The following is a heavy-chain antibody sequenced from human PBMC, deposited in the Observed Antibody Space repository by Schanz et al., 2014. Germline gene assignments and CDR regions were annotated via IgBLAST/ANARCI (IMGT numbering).Heavy chain of an antibody. Sequence: EVRLVESGGGLVKPGGSLRLSCAASGFSFSTYGMTWVRQAPGKGLEWVGHSRNKGHSYTSEYAASVKGRFTISRDESESSLYLQMDSLKTEDTAVYYCARRNFYDKSAAFDYWGQGSLVTVSS. V-gene: IGHV3-72*01. CDR1: GFSFSTYG. J-gene: IGHJ4*02. CDR2: SRNKGHSYTS. CDR3: ARRNFYDKSAAFDY. D-gene: IGHD3-9*01.